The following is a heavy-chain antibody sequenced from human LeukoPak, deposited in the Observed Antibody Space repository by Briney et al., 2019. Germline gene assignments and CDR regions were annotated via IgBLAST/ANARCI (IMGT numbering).Heavy chain of an antibody. Sequence: SETLSLTCAVYGGSFSGYYWSWIRQPPGKGLEWIGEINHSGSTNYNPSLKSRVTLSVDTSKNQFSLKLSSVTAADTAVYYCARVARDDYVWGSYRYPSKRYYFDYWGQGTLVTVSS. CDR2: INHSGST. CDR3: ARVARDDYVWGSYRYPSKRYYFDY. CDR1: GGSFSGYY. D-gene: IGHD3-16*02. J-gene: IGHJ4*02. V-gene: IGHV4-34*01.